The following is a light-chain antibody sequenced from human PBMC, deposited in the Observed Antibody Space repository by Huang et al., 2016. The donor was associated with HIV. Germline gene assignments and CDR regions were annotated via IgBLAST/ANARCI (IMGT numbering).Light chain of an antibody. CDR1: QRVGNY. J-gene: IGKJ4*01. V-gene: IGKV3-11*01. CDR2: DTS. Sequence: IVLTQSPATLSWYPGERVTLSCRASQRVGNYIAWYQQHPGQSPRLIIYDTSNRAADTPVRFSGSGSGTDFALTISNLESEDFALYYCQQRSSGVTFGGGTKVQVK. CDR3: QQRSSGVT.